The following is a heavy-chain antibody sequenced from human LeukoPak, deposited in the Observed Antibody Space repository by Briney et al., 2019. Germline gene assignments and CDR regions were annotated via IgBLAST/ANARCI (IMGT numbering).Heavy chain of an antibody. J-gene: IGHJ6*03. Sequence: GASVKVSCKASGYSFTGYYIHWVRQAPGQGLEWMGGIIPIFGTANYAQKFQGRVTITADKSTSTAYMELSSLRSEDTAVYYCARGSGTYSINYYYYMDVWGKGTTVTVSS. CDR2: IIPIFGTA. D-gene: IGHD1-26*01. CDR1: GYSFTGYY. V-gene: IGHV1-69*06. CDR3: ARGSGTYSINYYYYMDV.